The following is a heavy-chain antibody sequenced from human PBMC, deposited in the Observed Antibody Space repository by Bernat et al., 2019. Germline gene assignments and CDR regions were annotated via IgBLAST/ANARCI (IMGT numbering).Heavy chain of an antibody. CDR2: IYYSGST. D-gene: IGHD6-13*01. Sequence: QLQLQESGPGLVKPSETLSLTCTVSGGSISSSSYYWGWIRQPPGKGLEWIGSIYYSGSTYYNPSLKSRVTISVDTSKNQFSLKLSSVTAADTAVYYCARIAAAGPFDYWGQGTLVTGSS. CDR3: ARIAAAGPFDY. CDR1: GGSISSSSYY. V-gene: IGHV4-39*01. J-gene: IGHJ4*02.